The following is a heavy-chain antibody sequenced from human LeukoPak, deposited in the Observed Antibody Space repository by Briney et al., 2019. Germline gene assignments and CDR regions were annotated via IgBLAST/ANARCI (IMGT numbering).Heavy chain of an antibody. CDR1: GGSITSGTYY. Sequence: SQTLSLTCTVSGGSITSGTYYWSWIRPPAGKGLEWIGRIYASGRANYNPSLKSRVTISVDTSKNQFSLKLNSVTAADTALYYCARDRGVRDNYSYYYYMDVWGKGTTVTVSS. CDR2: IYASGRA. J-gene: IGHJ6*03. CDR3: ARDRGVRDNYSYYYYMDV. V-gene: IGHV4-61*02. D-gene: IGHD3-10*01.